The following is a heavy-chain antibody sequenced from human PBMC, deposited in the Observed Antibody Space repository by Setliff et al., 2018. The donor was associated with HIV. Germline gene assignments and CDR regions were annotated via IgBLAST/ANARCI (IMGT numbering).Heavy chain of an antibody. Sequence: PGGSLRLSCAASGFSFSNYGMHWVRQAPGKGLEWVAVISYDGSNKYYAESVKGRFTISRDNSKNTLYLQMNNLRPEDTAVYYCAKDFQWSTVNTPLNYQYGMDVWGQGTTVTVSS. V-gene: IGHV3-30*18. CDR1: GFSFSNYG. CDR3: AKDFQWSTVNTPLNYQYGMDV. D-gene: IGHD4-17*01. CDR2: ISYDGSNK. J-gene: IGHJ6*02.